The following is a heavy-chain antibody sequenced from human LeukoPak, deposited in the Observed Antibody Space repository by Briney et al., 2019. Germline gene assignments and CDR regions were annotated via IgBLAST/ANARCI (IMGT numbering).Heavy chain of an antibody. CDR1: GFTFSSYW. CDR2: INSDGSST. V-gene: IGHV3-74*01. Sequence: GGSLRLSCAASGFTFSSYWMHWVRQAPAKGLVWVSRINSDGSSTSYADSVKGRFTISRDNAKNTLYLQMNSLRAEDTAVYYCARAPRGSSTSCFYWGQGTLVTVSS. CDR3: ARAPRGSSTSCFY. D-gene: IGHD2-2*01. J-gene: IGHJ4*02.